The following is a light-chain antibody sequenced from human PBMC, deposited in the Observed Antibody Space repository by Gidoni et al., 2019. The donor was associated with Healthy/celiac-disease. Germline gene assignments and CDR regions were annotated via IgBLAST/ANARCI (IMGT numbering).Light chain of an antibody. J-gene: IGKJ2*01. CDR3: QQSYSTPRT. CDR2: AAS. Sequence: DIQMTQSPSSLSASVVDRVTITCRASQSISSYLNWYQQKPGNAPKLLIYAASSLQSGVPSRFSGSGSGTDFTLTISSLQPEDFAAYYCQQSYSTPRTFGQGTKLEIK. CDR1: QSISSY. V-gene: IGKV1-39*01.